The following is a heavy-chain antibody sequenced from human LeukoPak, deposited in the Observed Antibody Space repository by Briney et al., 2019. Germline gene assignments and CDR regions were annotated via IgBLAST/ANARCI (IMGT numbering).Heavy chain of an antibody. CDR3: ARVGGDYDSSGYRVDYFDY. J-gene: IGHJ4*02. CDR1: GFTFSSYA. D-gene: IGHD3-22*01. Sequence: GRSLRLSCAASGFTFSSYAMHWVRQAPGKGLEWVAVISYDGSNKYYADSVKGRFTISRDNSKNTLYLQMNSLRAEDTAVYYCARVGGDYDSSGYRVDYFDYWGQETLVTVSS. V-gene: IGHV3-30-3*01. CDR2: ISYDGSNK.